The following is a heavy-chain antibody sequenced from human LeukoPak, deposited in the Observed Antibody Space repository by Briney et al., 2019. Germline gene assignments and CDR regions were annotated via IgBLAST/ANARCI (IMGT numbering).Heavy chain of an antibody. V-gene: IGHV5-10-1*01. CDR1: GYSFTNFW. J-gene: IGHJ4*02. D-gene: IGHD5-12*01. CDR2: IDPHDSYT. CDR3: ARQDSGYLFDY. Sequence: GESLNISCKASGYSFTNFWITWVRQMPGKGLEWMGRIDPHDSYTDYSPSFQGHATISSDKSISTAYLQWSSLKASDTAMYYCARQDSGYLFDYWGQGTLVTVSS.